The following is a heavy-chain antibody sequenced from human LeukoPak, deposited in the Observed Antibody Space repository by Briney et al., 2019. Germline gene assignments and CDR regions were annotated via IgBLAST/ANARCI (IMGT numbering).Heavy chain of an antibody. CDR1: GFTFSSYW. V-gene: IGHV3-74*01. CDR3: ARVPEGDDYGDYVFDY. D-gene: IGHD4-17*01. J-gene: IGHJ4*02. CDR2: INSDGSST. Sequence: GGSLRLSCAASGFTFSSYWMHWVRHAPGKGLVWVSRINSDGSSTSYADSVKGRFTISRDNAKNTLYLQMNSLRAEDTAVYYCARVPEGDDYGDYVFDYWGQGTLVTVSS.